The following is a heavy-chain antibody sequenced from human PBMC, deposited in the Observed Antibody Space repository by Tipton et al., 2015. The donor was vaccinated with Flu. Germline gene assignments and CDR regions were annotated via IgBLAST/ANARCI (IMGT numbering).Heavy chain of an antibody. J-gene: IGHJ6*02. D-gene: IGHD3-10*01. CDR3: ARSGGSGSYYRYYYYGMNV. V-gene: IGHV4-31*03. CDR2: INHSGST. CDR1: GGSISSGGYY. Sequence: LRLSCTVSGGSISSGGYYWSWIRQHPGKGLEWIGEINHSGSTNYNPSLKSRVTISVDTSKNQFSLKLSSVTAADTAVYYCARSGGSGSYYRYYYYGMNVWGQGTTVTVSS.